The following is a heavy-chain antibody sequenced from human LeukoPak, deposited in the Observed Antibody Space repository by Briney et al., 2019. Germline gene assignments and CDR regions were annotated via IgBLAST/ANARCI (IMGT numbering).Heavy chain of an antibody. J-gene: IGHJ6*02. CDR1: GYIFTSYW. D-gene: IGHD3-22*01. CDR2: IYPGDSDT. Sequence: GESLKISCKGSGYIFTSYWIGWVRQMPGKGLEWMGIIYPGDSDTRYSPSFQGQVTISADKSISTAYLQWSSLKASDTAMYYCARHLDYYDSSGSRLYGMDVWGQGTTVTVSS. CDR3: ARHLDYYDSSGSRLYGMDV. V-gene: IGHV5-51*01.